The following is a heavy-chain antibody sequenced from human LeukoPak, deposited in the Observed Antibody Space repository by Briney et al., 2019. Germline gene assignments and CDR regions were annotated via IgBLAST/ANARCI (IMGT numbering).Heavy chain of an antibody. Sequence: GGSLRLSCAASGFPLSRSAMSWVRQAPGKGLEWVSNISGSGSGGSTYYADSVKGRFTISRDNSKNTLYLRMNSLRAEDTAVYYCAKSGYNRFDYWGQGTLVTVSS. CDR1: GFPLSRSA. CDR3: AKSGYNRFDY. J-gene: IGHJ4*02. CDR2: ISGSGSGGST. V-gene: IGHV3-23*01. D-gene: IGHD5-24*01.